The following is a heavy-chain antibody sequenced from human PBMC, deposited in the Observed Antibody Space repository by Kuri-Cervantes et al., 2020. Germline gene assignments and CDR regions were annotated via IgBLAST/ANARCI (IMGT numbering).Heavy chain of an antibody. CDR1: GGSISDYY. CDR2: IYYTGST. D-gene: IGHD6-13*01. V-gene: IGHV4-59*01. Sequence: SETLSLTCTVSGGSISDYYWNWIRQPPGEGLEYIGYIYYTGSTNYNPSLKSRVTISVDTSKNQFSLKRSSVTAADTAVYYCARVPDSSSWYVGGADYYYYGMDVWGQGTTVTVSS. J-gene: IGHJ6*02. CDR3: ARVPDSSSWYVGGADYYYYGMDV.